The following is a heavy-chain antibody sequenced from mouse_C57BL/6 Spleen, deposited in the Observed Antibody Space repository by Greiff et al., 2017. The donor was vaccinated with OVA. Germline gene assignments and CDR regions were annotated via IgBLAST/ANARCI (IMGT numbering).Heavy chain of an antibody. CDR1: GYTFTSYW. CDR3: AKFGTGLDY. D-gene: IGHD4-1*01. CDR2: IDTADSYT. J-gene: IGHJ2*01. V-gene: IGHV1-50*01. Sequence: QVQLQQPGAELVKPGASVKLSCKASGYTFTSYWMQWVKQRPGQGLEWIGEIDTADSYTNYNQKFKGKATLTVDKSSSTAYMQRSTLTSEVASVYYCAKFGTGLDYWGQGTTLTVSS.